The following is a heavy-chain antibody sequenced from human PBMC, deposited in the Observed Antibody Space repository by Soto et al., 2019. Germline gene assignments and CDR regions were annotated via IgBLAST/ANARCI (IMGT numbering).Heavy chain of an antibody. V-gene: IGHV2-5*02. J-gene: IGHJ4*02. CDR2: IYWDDDK. Sequence: SGPTLVNPTQTLTLTCTFSGFSLSTSGVGVGWIRQPPGKALEWLALIYWDDDKRYSPSLKSRLTITKDTSKNQVVLTMTNMDPVDTATYYCAQSTAQLWSKGSYFDYWGQGTMVTVSS. CDR1: GFSLSTSGVG. CDR3: AQSTAQLWSKGSYFDY. D-gene: IGHD5-18*01.